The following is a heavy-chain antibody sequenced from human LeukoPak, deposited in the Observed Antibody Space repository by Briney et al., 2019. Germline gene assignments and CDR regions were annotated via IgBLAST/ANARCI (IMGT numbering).Heavy chain of an antibody. CDR3: ARVRFGSGSYPSYFDY. V-gene: IGHV1-8*03. CDR1: GYTFTSYD. Sequence: VASVKVSCKASGYTFTSYDINWVRQATGQGLEWMGWMNPNSGNTGYAQKFQGRVTISRHTSISTAYMELNSLTSEDTAVYYCARVRFGSGSYPSYFDYWGQGTLVTVSS. CDR2: MNPNSGNT. J-gene: IGHJ4*02. D-gene: IGHD3-10*01.